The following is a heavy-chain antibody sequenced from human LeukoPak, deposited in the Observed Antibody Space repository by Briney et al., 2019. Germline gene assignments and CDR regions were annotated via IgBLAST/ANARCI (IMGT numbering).Heavy chain of an antibody. CDR3: ARHPSTVVFDY. J-gene: IGHJ4*02. Sequence: SETLPLTCTVSGGSVSTSTYYWGWIRQPPGKGPEWIATIYYSGSTYYNPSLKSRVTISVDTSKNQFSLKLRSVTAADTAGYFCARHPSTVVFDYWGQGTLVTVSS. CDR1: GGSVSTSTYY. D-gene: IGHD4-23*01. CDR2: IYYSGST. V-gene: IGHV4-39*01.